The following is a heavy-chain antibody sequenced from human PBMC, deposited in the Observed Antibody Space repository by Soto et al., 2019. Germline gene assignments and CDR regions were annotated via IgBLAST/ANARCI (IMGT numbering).Heavy chain of an antibody. J-gene: IGHJ4*02. D-gene: IGHD6-6*01. Sequence: GGSLRLSCAASGFTFSSYAMSWVRQAPGKGLEWVSGISDSGGSTYYADSVKGRFTISRDNSKNTLYLQMNSLRVEDTAVYYCAKGGVSTAARGDCWGQGTQVTVSS. CDR2: ISDSGGST. CDR3: AKGGVSTAARGDC. V-gene: IGHV3-23*01. CDR1: GFTFSSYA.